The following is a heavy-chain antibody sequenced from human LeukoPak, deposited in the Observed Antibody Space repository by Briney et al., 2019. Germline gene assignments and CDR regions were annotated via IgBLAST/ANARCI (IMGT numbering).Heavy chain of an antibody. D-gene: IGHD3-22*01. Sequence: PGGSLRLSCAASGFTFDDYGMSWVRHAPGKGMEWVSGINWNGGSTVYADSVKGRFTISRDNAKNSLYLQMNSLRAEDTALYYCARDRRYYDSSGYYPQLDAFDIWGQGTMVTVSS. CDR2: INWNGGST. J-gene: IGHJ3*02. V-gene: IGHV3-20*04. CDR3: ARDRRYYDSSGYYPQLDAFDI. CDR1: GFTFDDYG.